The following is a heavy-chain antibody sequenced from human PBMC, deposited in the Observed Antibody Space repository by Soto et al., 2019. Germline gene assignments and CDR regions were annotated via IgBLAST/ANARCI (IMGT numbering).Heavy chain of an antibody. CDR3: VGAPERKPVVPPAGLAY. Sequence: QVQLVQSGAEVKKPGSSVMISCMATGVTFRSYSISWVRQAPGQGVEWMGGIIPMFGKAQYAQKFQDRVTITADESTTTVYMQMSRLRADDTAILYCVGAPERKPVVPPAGLAYWGQGTLVTVSP. CDR2: IIPMFGKA. V-gene: IGHV1-69*12. J-gene: IGHJ4*02. CDR1: GVTFRSYS. D-gene: IGHD6-13*01.